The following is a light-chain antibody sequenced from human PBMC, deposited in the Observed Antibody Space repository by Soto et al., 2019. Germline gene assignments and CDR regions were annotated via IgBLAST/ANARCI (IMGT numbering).Light chain of an antibody. J-gene: IGKJ1*01. CDR3: QQYGSSGT. V-gene: IGKV3-20*01. CDR2: GTS. CDR1: QSVASRN. Sequence: PGERATLSCRASQSVASRNLAWYQQKSGQAPRLLIYGTSSRAVHTPDRFSGSGSGTDFTLTISGLEPEDFAVYYCQQYGSSGTFGQGTKVDIK.